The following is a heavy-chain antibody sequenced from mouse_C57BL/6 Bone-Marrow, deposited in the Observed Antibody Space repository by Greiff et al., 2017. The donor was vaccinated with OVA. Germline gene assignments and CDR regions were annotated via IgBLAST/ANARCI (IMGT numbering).Heavy chain of an antibody. CDR1: GFNIKHTY. Sequence: EVQLVESVAELVRPGASVKLSCTASGFNIKHTYMHWVKQRPEQGLEWIGRIDPANGNTKYAPKFPGQATITADTSSNTAYLQLSSLTSEDTAIYYCASHYYGRRAMDYWGQGTSVTVSS. CDR3: ASHYYGRRAMDY. CDR2: IDPANGNT. D-gene: IGHD1-1*01. J-gene: IGHJ4*01. V-gene: IGHV14-3*01.